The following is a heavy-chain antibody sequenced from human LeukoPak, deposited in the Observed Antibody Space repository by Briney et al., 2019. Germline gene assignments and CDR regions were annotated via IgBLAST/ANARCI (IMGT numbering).Heavy chain of an antibody. D-gene: IGHD1-26*01. J-gene: IGHJ4*02. CDR1: GGSISSSSYY. CDR2: IFYSGST. CDR3: ARLSGSYYSGEWDY. Sequence: PSETLSLTCTVSGGSISSSSYYWGWIRQPPGKGLEWLGSIFYSGSTYYNPSLKSRVTISVDTSKNQFSLKLSSVTAADTAVYYCARLSGSYYSGEWDYWGQGTLVTVSS. V-gene: IGHV4-39*01.